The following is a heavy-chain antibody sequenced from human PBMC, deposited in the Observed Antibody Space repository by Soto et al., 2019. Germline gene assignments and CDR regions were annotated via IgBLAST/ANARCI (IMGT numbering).Heavy chain of an antibody. V-gene: IGHV3-33*01. CDR2: IWHDGNNK. Sequence: GGSLRLSCAASGFTFSNYGMHWVRQAPGKGLEWVAIIWHDGNNKYYADSVRGRFIISRDNSKNRLYLQMNSLRAEDTAVYYCSSDLVGASDSYGLDVWGQGTPVTVSS. J-gene: IGHJ6*02. CDR1: GFTFSNYG. D-gene: IGHD1-26*01. CDR3: SSDLVGASDSYGLDV.